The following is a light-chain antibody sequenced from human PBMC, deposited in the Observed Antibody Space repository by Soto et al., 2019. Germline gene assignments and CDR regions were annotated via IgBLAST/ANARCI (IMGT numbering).Light chain of an antibody. CDR1: SGHSSYI. Sequence: QPVLTQSSSASASLGSSVKLTCTLSSGHSSYIIAWHQRQPGKAPRYLMKLEGSGSYNKGSGVPDRFSGSSSGADRYLTIAKLRFEDEADYYCETWDSNTRVFGGGTKLTVL. CDR3: ETWDSNTRV. J-gene: IGLJ3*02. V-gene: IGLV4-60*02. CDR2: LEGSGSY.